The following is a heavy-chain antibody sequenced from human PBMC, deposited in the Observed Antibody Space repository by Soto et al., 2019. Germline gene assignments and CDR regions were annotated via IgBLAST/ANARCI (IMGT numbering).Heavy chain of an antibody. V-gene: IGHV4-59*01. D-gene: IGHD3-16*02. CDR3: ARAGFGELSPHFDY. J-gene: IGHJ4*02. CDR1: GGSISSYY. Sequence: SETLYLTCTVSGGSISSYYWSWIRQPPGKGLEWIGYIYYSGSTNYNPSLKSRVTISVDTSKNQFSLKLSSVTAADTAVYYCARAGFGELSPHFDYWGQGTLVTVSS. CDR2: IYYSGST.